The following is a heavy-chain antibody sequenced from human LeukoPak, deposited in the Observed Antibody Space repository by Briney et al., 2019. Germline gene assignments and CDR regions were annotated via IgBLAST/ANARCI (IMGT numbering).Heavy chain of an antibody. CDR1: GFTFSSYA. CDR2: ISSSADST. D-gene: IGHD4-23*01. CDR3: AKPLEKYTYGGNFDY. Sequence: GGSLRLSCEASGFTFSSYAMSWVRQAPGKGLVWVSVISSSADSTYYADSVKGRFTISRDNSKNTLYLQMNNLRAEDTAVYYCAKPLEKYTYGGNFDYWGQGILLTVSS. V-gene: IGHV3-23*01. J-gene: IGHJ4*02.